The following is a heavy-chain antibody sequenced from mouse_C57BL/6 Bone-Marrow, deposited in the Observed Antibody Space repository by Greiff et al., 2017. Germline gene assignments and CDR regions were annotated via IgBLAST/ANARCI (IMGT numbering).Heavy chain of an antibody. CDR3: TTPGPDY. CDR1: GFNIKDDY. CDR2: IDPENGDT. Sequence: EVQLQQSGAELVRPGASVKLSCTASGFNIKDDYMHWVKQRPEQGLEWIGWIDPENGDTEYASKFQGKATITADTSSNTAYLQLSSLTSEETAVYYCTTPGPDYWGQGTTLTVSS. V-gene: IGHV14-4*01. D-gene: IGHD4-1*01. J-gene: IGHJ2*01.